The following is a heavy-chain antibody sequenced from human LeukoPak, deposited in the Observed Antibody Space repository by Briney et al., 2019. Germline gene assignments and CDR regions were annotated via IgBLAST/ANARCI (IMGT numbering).Heavy chain of an antibody. V-gene: IGHV3-23*01. J-gene: IGHJ4*02. Sequence: WGSLRLSCAVSGITLSNYGMTWVRQAPGKGLEWVAGISDTGGRTNYSDSVKGRFPISRDNPNNTLYLQMNSLRAEDTAVYFCAKRGVVIRVILVGFHKEAYYFDSWGQGALVTVSS. D-gene: IGHD3-22*01. CDR3: AKRGVVIRVILVGFHKEAYYFDS. CDR2: ISDTGGRT. CDR1: GITLSNYG.